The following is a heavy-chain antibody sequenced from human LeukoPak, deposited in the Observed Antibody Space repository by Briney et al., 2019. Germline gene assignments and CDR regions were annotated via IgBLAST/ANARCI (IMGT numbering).Heavy chain of an antibody. V-gene: IGHV1-24*01. CDR2: FDPEDGET. CDR3: ATTKTARWFDP. CDR1: GYTLTELS. J-gene: IGHJ5*02. Sequence: GASVKVSCKVSGYTLTELSMHWVRQAPGKGLEWMGGFDPEDGETIYAQKFQGRVTVTEDTSTDTAYMELSSLRSEDTAVYYCATTKTARWFDPWGQGTLVTVSS.